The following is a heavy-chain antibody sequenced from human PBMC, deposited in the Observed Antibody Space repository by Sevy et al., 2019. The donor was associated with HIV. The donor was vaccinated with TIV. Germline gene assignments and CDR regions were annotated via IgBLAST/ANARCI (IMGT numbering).Heavy chain of an antibody. V-gene: IGHV1-18*01. CDR2: CQPYSGNT. Sequence: ASVKVSCKASGYTFYDYGLCWVRQAPGQGLEWMGWCQPYSGNTESAPKFQDRVTLTTDTSTSTASMELRRLRSDDTAIYYCVRDGVRGYFQHWGQGTLVTVSS. CDR1: GYTFYDYG. D-gene: IGHD3-10*01. J-gene: IGHJ1*01. CDR3: VRDGVRGYFQH.